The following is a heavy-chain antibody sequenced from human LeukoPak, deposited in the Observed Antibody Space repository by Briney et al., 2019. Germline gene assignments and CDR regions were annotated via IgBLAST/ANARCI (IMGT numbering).Heavy chain of an antibody. J-gene: IGHJ4*02. CDR2: MNNDGRVI. D-gene: IGHD3-16*01. V-gene: IGHV3-74*01. Sequence: PGGSLTLSCRVSGFTFNTYWMHWVRQAPGKELVWVSRMNNDGRVISYADSVKGRFTISRDNAKNTLDLQMNSLRAEDTAVYYCAREFEATGFWALDYWGQGTLVTASS. CDR1: GFTFNTYW. CDR3: AREFEATGFWALDY.